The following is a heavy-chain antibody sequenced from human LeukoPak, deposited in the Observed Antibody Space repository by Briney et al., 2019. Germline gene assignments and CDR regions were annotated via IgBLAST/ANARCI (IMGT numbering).Heavy chain of an antibody. CDR2: ISGSGGST. CDR3: AKAYGDTYYYYYMDV. D-gene: IGHD4-17*01. CDR1: GFTVSSNY. Sequence: HAGGSLRLSCAASGFTVSSNYMSWVRQAPGKGLEWVSAISGSGGSTYYADSVKGRFTISRDNSKNTLYLQMNSLRAEDTAVYYCAKAYGDTYYYYYMDVWGKGTTVTVSS. V-gene: IGHV3-23*01. J-gene: IGHJ6*03.